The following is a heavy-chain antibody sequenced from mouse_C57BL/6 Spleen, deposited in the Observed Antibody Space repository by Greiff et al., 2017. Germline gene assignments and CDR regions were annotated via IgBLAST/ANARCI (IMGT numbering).Heavy chain of an antibody. CDR1: GYTFTSYW. V-gene: IGHV1-53*01. D-gene: IGHD1-1*01. J-gene: IGHJ2*01. CDR3: ARGDYYGSSYQSIDY. CDR2: INPSNGGT. Sequence: VQLQQPGTELVKPGASVKLSCKASGYTFTSYWMHWVKQRPGQGLEWIGNINPSNGGTNYNEKFKSKATLTVDKSSSTAFMQLISLTSEDSAVYYCARGDYYGSSYQSIDYWGQGTTLTVSS.